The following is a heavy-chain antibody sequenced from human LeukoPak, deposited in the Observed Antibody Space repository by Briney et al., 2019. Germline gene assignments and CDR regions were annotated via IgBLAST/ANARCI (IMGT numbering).Heavy chain of an antibody. J-gene: IGHJ6*03. Sequence: GGSLRLSCAASGFTFSDYYMSWIRQAPGKGLGWGSYISSSGSTIYYADSVKGRFTISRDNAKNSLYLQTNSLRAEDTAVYYCARGLGLSHTGYSSSWYVGYYMDVWGKGAPVTVSS. D-gene: IGHD6-13*01. CDR2: ISSSGSTI. V-gene: IGHV3-11*01. CDR3: ARGLGLSHTGYSSSWYVGYYMDV. CDR1: GFTFSDYY.